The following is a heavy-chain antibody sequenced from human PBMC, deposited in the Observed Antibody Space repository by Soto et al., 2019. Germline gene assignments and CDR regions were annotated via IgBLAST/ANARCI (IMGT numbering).Heavy chain of an antibody. CDR2: IVPLFRTT. J-gene: IGHJ6*02. CDR1: GGTFSSYA. Sequence: QVQLVQSGAEAKKPGSSVKVSCKTSGGTFSSYAISWVRQAPGQGLEWMGGIVPLFRTTNYAQKFQGRGTITADTSTYTVDMELSGVRSADTAVYYCARGGYSSTWVNLLDRSVRDVWGQGTTVTVSS. D-gene: IGHD6-13*01. CDR3: ARGGYSSTWVNLLDRSVRDV. V-gene: IGHV1-69*06.